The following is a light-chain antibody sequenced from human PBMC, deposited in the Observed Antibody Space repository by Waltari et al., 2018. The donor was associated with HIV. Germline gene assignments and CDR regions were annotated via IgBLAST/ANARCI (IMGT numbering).Light chain of an antibody. CDR3: ATWDDSLNGRV. CDR1: RPTIGDNT. J-gene: IGLJ3*02. Sequence: QSVLTQPPSASGTPGQRVTISCSGGRPTIGDNTVNWYQHLAGTAPKLLIYKSDQRPSGVPDRFSGSKSDTSASLAISGLQSEDEADYYCATWDDSLNGRVFGGGTKLTVL. CDR2: KSD. V-gene: IGLV1-44*01.